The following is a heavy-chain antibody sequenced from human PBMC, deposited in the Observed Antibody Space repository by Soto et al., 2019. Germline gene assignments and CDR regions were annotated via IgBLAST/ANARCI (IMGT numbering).Heavy chain of an antibody. Sequence: GGSLRLSCAASGFTFSSYAMSWVRQAPGKGLEWVSAISGSGGSTYYADSVKGRFTISRDNSKNTLYLQMNSLRAEDTAVYYCAKLRGSGSYYTVNAFDIWGQGTMVTVSS. D-gene: IGHD3-10*01. CDR1: GFTFSSYA. V-gene: IGHV3-23*01. J-gene: IGHJ3*02. CDR3: AKLRGSGSYYTVNAFDI. CDR2: ISGSGGST.